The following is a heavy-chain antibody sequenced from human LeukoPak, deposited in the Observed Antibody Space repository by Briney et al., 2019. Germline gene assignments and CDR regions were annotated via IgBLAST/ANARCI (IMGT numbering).Heavy chain of an antibody. D-gene: IGHD4-23*01. Sequence: PGGSLRLSCSDPGYTFTCCCMCRGPHTPGKGLGCVASIKQVGGEKFYADSAKGGYTISRDKAKNSLYLQVNSLRAQDKAVYYCARAPCVTRYFGSWGRGIRVTVSS. V-gene: IGHV3-7*04. CDR1: GYTFTCCC. CDR3: ARAPCVTRYFGS. J-gene: IGHJ4*02. CDR2: IKQVGGEK.